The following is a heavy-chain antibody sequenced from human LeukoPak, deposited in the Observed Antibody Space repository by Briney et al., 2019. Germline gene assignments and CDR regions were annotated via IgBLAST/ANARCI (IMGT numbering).Heavy chain of an antibody. V-gene: IGHV3-30-3*01. J-gene: IGHJ6*04. CDR1: GFTFSSYA. CDR2: ISYDGSNK. D-gene: IGHD2-15*01. CDR3: ARLGYCSAGNCFYSMDV. Sequence: PGGSLRLSCAASGFTFSSYAMHWVRQAPGKGLEWVAVISYDGSNKYYADSVKGRFTISRDNSKNTLYLQMNSLRAEDTAVYYCARLGYCSAGNCFYSMDVWGKGTTVTVSS.